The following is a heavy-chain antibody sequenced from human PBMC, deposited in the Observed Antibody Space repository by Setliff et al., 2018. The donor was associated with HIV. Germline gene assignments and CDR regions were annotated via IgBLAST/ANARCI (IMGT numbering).Heavy chain of an antibody. D-gene: IGHD3-10*01. Sequence: ETLSLTCTVSGGSISDSRYYWGWIRQPPGKGLEWVSAISGSGGSTYYADSVKGRFTISRDNSKNTLYLQMNTLRAEDTAIYYCAKQMKSMGPYDGFDIWGQGTMVTVSS. J-gene: IGHJ3*02. CDR1: GGSISDSRYY. CDR3: AKQMKSMGPYDGFDI. V-gene: IGHV3-23*01. CDR2: ISGSGGST.